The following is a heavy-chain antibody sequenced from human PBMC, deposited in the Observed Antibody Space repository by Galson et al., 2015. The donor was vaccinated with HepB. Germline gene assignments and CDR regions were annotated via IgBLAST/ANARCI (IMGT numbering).Heavy chain of an antibody. V-gene: IGHV3-30*04. J-gene: IGHJ6*02. CDR2: ISYDGSAS. CDR3: ARREQWPAGRYGMDV. D-gene: IGHD6-19*01. Sequence: SLRLSCAASGFIFRSYAIHWVRQTPGKGLEWVALISYDGSASYYVDSVKGRLTSSRDNSKDTLYLQMNSLRPEDTAVYYCARREQWPAGRYGMDVWGQGTTVTVSS. CDR1: GFIFRSYA.